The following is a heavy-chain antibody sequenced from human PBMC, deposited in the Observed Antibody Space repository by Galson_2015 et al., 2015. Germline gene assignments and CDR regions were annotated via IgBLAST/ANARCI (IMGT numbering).Heavy chain of an antibody. J-gene: IGHJ4*02. D-gene: IGHD2-21*02. CDR3: ARAAGWRGDVDY. V-gene: IGHV3-11*05. Sequence: SLRLSCAASGFTFSDYYMSWIRQAPGKGLEWVSYISSSSRYTNYADSVKGRFTISRDNAKNSLYLQMNSLRAEDTAVYYCARAAGWRGDVDYWGQGTLVTVSS. CDR1: GFTFSDYY. CDR2: ISSSSRYT.